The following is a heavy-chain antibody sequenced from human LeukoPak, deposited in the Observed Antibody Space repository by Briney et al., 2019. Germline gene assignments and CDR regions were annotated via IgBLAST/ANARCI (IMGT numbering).Heavy chain of an antibody. V-gene: IGHV3-48*04. CDR1: GFTFSSYS. CDR2: ISSASGSI. Sequence: GGPLRRSCAASGFTFSSYSMNWVRQAPGKGLEWVSYISSASGSIYYADSVKGRFTISRDNAKNSLFLQMNSLRVEDTAVYYCASDGGPFEHWGQGTLVTVSS. CDR3: ASDGGPFEH. J-gene: IGHJ4*02.